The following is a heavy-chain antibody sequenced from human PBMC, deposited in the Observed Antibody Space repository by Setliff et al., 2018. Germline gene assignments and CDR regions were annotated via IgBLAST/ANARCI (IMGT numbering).Heavy chain of an antibody. D-gene: IGHD3-22*01. V-gene: IGHV4-59*08. Sequence: SETLSLTCTVSGSSFSSYSWSWIRQPPGKVLEWIGYKYYSGSTNSNPSLKSRVTISVDTSKNQFSLKLSSVTAADTAVYYCARWRVRDSGYYPRLSYMDVWGKGTTVTVSS. CDR2: KYYSGST. J-gene: IGHJ6*03. CDR3: ARWRVRDSGYYPRLSYMDV. CDR1: GSSFSSYS.